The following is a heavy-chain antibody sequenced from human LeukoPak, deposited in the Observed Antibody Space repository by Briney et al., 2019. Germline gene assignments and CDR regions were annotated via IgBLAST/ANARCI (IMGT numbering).Heavy chain of an antibody. D-gene: IGHD1-7*01. V-gene: IGHV3-23*01. CDR1: GFTFSPYA. Sequence: GGSLRLSCAASGFTFSPYAMDWVRQAPGKGLQWVSAFSRRGTTHYADSVKGRFTISRDNSKNEVYLQMNSLRAEDTAVYYCASLLLTGTTDYWGQGTLVTVSS. J-gene: IGHJ4*02. CDR3: ASLLLTGTTDY. CDR2: FSRRGTT.